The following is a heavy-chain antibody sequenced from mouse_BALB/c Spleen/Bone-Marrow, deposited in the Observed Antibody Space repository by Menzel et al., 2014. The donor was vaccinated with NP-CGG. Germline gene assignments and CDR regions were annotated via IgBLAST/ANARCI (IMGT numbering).Heavy chain of an antibody. CDR2: ISTYNGNT. Sequence: QVHLQQPGPEVVRPGVSVKISCKGSGYTFTDYAMHWVKQSHAKSLEWIGVISTYNGNTNYNQKFKGKATMTVDKSSSTAHMELVRLTSEDSAIYYCAREVRDPWYALDYWGQGTSVTVPS. CDR3: AREVRDPWYALDY. D-gene: IGHD2-14*01. J-gene: IGHJ4*01. CDR1: GYTFTDYA. V-gene: IGHV1-67*01.